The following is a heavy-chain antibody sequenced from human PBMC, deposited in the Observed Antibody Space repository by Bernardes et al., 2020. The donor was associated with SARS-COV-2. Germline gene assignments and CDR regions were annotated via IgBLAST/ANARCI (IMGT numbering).Heavy chain of an antibody. J-gene: IGHJ6*02. D-gene: IGHD3-3*01. CDR2: ISYDGSNK. CDR3: ARDRSGYYNYYYYGMDI. V-gene: IGHV3-30*09. CDR1: GITFTKYA. Sequence: VGSLILSCAASGITFTKYAVHWVRQAPGKGLEWVAVISYDGSNKYYADSVKGRFAISRDDSKNTVHLQMNSLGPVDTAVYYCARDRSGYYNYYYYGMDIWGQGTTVTVFS.